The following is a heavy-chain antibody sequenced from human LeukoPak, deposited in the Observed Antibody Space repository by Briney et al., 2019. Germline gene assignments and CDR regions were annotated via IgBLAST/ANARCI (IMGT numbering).Heavy chain of an antibody. Sequence: PSETLSLTCTVSGGSISSGDYYWTWIRQSPGKGLEWIGYIYYSGSTYYNPSLKSRVTISVDTSKNQFSLNLSSVTAADTAVYYCARVYSSSWQNWFDPWGQGTLVTVSS. J-gene: IGHJ5*02. V-gene: IGHV4-30-4*01. CDR1: GGSISSGDYY. CDR2: IYYSGST. D-gene: IGHD6-13*01. CDR3: ARVYSSSWQNWFDP.